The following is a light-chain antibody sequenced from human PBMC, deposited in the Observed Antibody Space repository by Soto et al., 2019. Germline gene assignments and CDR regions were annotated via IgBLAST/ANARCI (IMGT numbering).Light chain of an antibody. Sequence: IPFTPSPSSPAALLGDRGTITCRATQGISNLLAWYQQKPGKAPKVLIYAASTLQSGVPSRFSGSGSGTDFTLTISSLQPEDFATYYCQHFKTFPITFGQGTRLEIK. J-gene: IGKJ5*01. CDR2: AAS. CDR3: QHFKTFPIT. CDR1: QGISNL. V-gene: IGKV1-9*01.